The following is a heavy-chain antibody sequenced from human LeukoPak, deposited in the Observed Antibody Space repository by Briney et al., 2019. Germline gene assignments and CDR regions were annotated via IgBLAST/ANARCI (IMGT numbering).Heavy chain of an antibody. Sequence: PSETLSLTCTGSDGSISDYYWSWIRQPPGKGLEWIGCISNSGSTNYNPSLKSRVTILVATSKNQFSLKLSSVTAADTAVYYCARSSGWYFDHWGQGTLVTVSP. D-gene: IGHD6-19*01. CDR3: ARSSGWYFDH. V-gene: IGHV4-59*08. CDR1: DGSISDYY. J-gene: IGHJ4*02. CDR2: ISNSGST.